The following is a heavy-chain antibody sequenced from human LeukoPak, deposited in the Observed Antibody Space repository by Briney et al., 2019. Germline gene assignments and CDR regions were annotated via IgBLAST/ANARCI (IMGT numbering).Heavy chain of an antibody. CDR2: IYPGDSDT. J-gene: IGHJ4*02. V-gene: IGHV5-51*01. D-gene: IGHD4-17*01. Sequence: PGESLKISCKGSGYNFANSWIGWVRQMPGKGLECMGIIYPGDSDTRYSPSFQGQVSISVDKSVSTTYLQWSSLKVSDTAMYYCARQYGRPFDYWGQGTLVTVSS. CDR1: GYNFANSW. CDR3: ARQYGRPFDY.